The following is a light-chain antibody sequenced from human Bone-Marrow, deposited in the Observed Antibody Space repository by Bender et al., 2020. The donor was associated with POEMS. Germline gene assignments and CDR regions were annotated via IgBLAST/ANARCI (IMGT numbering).Light chain of an antibody. CDR1: SSNIGAGYD. CDR3: SAWDDSLSAWV. V-gene: IGLV1-50*01. CDR2: GDT. Sequence: QSVLTQPPSVSGAPGQRVPISCTGSSSNIGAGYDVHWYQHLPGRAPKHLIHGDTNRPPGVPDRFSGSKSGTLASLAIRELQSVDEALYSCSAWDDSLSAWVFGGGTKRTDL. J-gene: IGLJ3*02.